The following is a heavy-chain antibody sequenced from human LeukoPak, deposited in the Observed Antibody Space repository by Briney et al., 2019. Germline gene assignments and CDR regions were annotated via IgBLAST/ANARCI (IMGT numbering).Heavy chain of an antibody. CDR2: MNPNSGNT. CDR1: GYTFTSYD. D-gene: IGHD2-2*01. Sequence: GASVKVSCKASGYTFTSYDINWVRQATGQGLEWMGWMNPNSGNTGYAQKFQGRVTMTRNTSISTAYMELSSLRSEDTAVYYCARFIVVVPAVNGVDYYGMDVWGQGTTVTVSS. CDR3: ARFIVVVPAVNGVDYYGMDV. V-gene: IGHV1-8*01. J-gene: IGHJ6*02.